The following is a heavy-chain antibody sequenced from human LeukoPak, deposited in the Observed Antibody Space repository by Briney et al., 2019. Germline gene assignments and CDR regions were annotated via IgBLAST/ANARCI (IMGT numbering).Heavy chain of an antibody. D-gene: IGHD3-22*01. CDR2: FFYSGST. V-gene: IGHV4-31*03. J-gene: IGHJ3*02. CDR3: ARDSSGYPDAFDI. Sequence: PSQTRSLTCTISGGSISSGGYYWSWISQHTENGLEWIGYFFYSGSTYYNPSLKSRLTISVDTSKNQFSLKLSSVTAADTAVYYCARDSSGYPDAFDIWGQGTMVTVSS. CDR1: GGSISSGGYY.